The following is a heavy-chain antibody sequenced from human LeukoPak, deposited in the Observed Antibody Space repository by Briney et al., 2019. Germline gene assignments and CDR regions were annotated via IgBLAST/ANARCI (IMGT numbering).Heavy chain of an antibody. V-gene: IGHV4-30-2*01. Sequence: SETLSLTCAVFGGSISSGGYSWSWIRQPPGKGLEWIGYIYHSGSTYYNPSLKSRVTISVDRSKNQFSLKLSSVTAADTAVYYCARVVGQGIIDYWGQGTLVTVPS. D-gene: IGHD1-26*01. CDR2: IYHSGST. CDR3: ARVVGQGIIDY. CDR1: GGSISSGGYS. J-gene: IGHJ4*02.